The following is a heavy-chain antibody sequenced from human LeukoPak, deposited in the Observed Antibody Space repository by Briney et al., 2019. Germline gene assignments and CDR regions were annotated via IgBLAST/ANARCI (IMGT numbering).Heavy chain of an antibody. J-gene: IGHJ4*02. Sequence: GGSLRLSCAASGFTFDDYGMTWVRQTPGKGLEWDSTINWNGGSTAYADSVKGRLTISRDNAKNSLYLQMNSLRAEDAAVYYCAKEDCSGGRCYSLHYWGQGTLVTVSS. D-gene: IGHD2-15*01. CDR2: INWNGGST. CDR3: AKEDCSGGRCYSLHY. V-gene: IGHV3-20*04. CDR1: GFTFDDYG.